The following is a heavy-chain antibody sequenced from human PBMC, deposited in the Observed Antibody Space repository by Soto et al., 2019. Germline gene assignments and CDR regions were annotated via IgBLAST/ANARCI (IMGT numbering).Heavy chain of an antibody. D-gene: IGHD2-21*02. J-gene: IGHJ4*02. Sequence: QAQLVESGGGVVQPGRSLRLSCAASGFTFSSYGMHWVRQAPGKGLEWVAVISYDGSNKYYADSVKGRFTISRDNSKNTLYLQMNSLRAEDTAVYYCAQAEVTVVTPYYFDYWGQGTLVTVSS. CDR2: ISYDGSNK. CDR1: GFTFSSYG. V-gene: IGHV3-30*18. CDR3: AQAEVTVVTPYYFDY.